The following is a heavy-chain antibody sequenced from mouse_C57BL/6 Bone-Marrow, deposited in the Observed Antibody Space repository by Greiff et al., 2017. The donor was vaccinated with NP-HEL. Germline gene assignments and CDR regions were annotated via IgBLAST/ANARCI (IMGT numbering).Heavy chain of an antibody. CDR2: IYPRSGNT. CDR1: GYTFTSYG. J-gene: IGHJ2*01. D-gene: IGHD1-1*01. CDR3: ASGVITTVESFDY. Sequence: QVQLQQSGAELARPGASVKLSCKASGYTFTSYGISWVKQRTGQGLEWIGEIYPRSGNTYYNEKFKGKATLTADKSSSTAYMELRSLTSEDSAVYFCASGVITTVESFDYWGQGTTLTVSA. V-gene: IGHV1-81*01.